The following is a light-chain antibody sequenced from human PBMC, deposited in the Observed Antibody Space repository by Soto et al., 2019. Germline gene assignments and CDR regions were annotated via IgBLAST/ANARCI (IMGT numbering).Light chain of an antibody. CDR2: GAS. J-gene: IGKJ5*01. CDR3: QHYAGGSRIT. V-gene: IGKV3-20*01. CDR1: QSVSID. Sequence: EIVMTQFSATPSVSPGERATLSCRASQSVSIDLAWYQQTPGQAPRLLISGASSRATGIPDRFSGSGFGTDFTLTISRLEPEDFALYYCQHYAGGSRITFGQGTRLEI.